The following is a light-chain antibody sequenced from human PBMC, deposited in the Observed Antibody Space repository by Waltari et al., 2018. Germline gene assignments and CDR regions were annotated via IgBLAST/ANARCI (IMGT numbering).Light chain of an antibody. J-gene: IGKJ1*01. Sequence: IQMSQSPSSLSASVGDRVTITCRASQGISSYLNWYQQKPGKAPKLLIYYANSLASGVPSRFSGSGSVTEFTLTISSLQPEDFATYYCQQGNSNPWTFGQGTKVEIK. CDR3: QQGNSNPWT. CDR2: YAN. V-gene: IGKV1-13*02. CDR1: QGISSY.